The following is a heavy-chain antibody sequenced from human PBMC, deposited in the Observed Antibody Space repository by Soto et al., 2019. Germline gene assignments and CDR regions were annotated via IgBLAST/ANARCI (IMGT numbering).Heavy chain of an antibody. J-gene: IGHJ3*02. Sequence: SQTFSLTCAISGDSVSSNSAAWNWIRQSPSRGLEWLGRTYYRSKWYNDYAVSVKSRITINPDTSKNQFSLQLNSVTPEDTAVYYCARVGDFWSGYFDAFDIWGQGTMVTVSS. CDR1: GDSVSSNSAA. CDR3: ARVGDFWSGYFDAFDI. D-gene: IGHD3-3*01. V-gene: IGHV6-1*01. CDR2: TYYRSKWYN.